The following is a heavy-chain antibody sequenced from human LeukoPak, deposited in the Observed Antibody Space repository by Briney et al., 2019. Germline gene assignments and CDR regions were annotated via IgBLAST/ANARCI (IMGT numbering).Heavy chain of an antibody. J-gene: IGHJ6*03. CDR3: TTYWPGPYGDYEGYYYMDV. V-gene: IGHV1-69*05. Sequence: ASVKVSCKASGGTFSSYAISWVRQAPGQGLEWMGRIIPIFGTANYAQKFQGRVTITTDESTSTAYMELSSLRSEDTAVYYCTTYWPGPYGDYEGYYYMDVWGKGTTVTVSS. D-gene: IGHD4-17*01. CDR1: GGTFSSYA. CDR2: IIPIFGTA.